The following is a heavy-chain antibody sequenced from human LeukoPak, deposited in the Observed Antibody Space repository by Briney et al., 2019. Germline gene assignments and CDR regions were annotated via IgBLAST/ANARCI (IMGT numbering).Heavy chain of an antibody. CDR2: IYSGGGT. Sequence: GGSLRLSCAASGFTVSSSYMNWVRQAQGKGLEWVSLIYSGGGTYYADSVKGRFTISRDNSKNTLYLQMNSLRAEDTAVYYCARNYYDSSAYYYFDYWGQGTLVTVSS. CDR1: GFTVSSSY. CDR3: ARNYYDSSAYYYFDY. J-gene: IGHJ4*02. D-gene: IGHD3-22*01. V-gene: IGHV3-66*01.